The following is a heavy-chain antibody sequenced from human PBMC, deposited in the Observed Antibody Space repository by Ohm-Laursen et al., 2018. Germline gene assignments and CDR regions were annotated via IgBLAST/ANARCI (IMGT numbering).Heavy chain of an antibody. CDR1: GDSVSSNSAA. CDR3: ARAYSSGWYGVFFDY. J-gene: IGHJ4*02. Sequence: TQTLTLTCAVSGDSVSSNSAAWNWIRQSPSRGLEWLGRTYYRSKWYNDYAVSVKSRITINPDTSKNQFSLQLNSVTPEDTAVYYCARAYSSGWYGVFFDYWGQGTLVTVSS. D-gene: IGHD6-19*01. V-gene: IGHV6-1*01. CDR2: TYYRSKWYN.